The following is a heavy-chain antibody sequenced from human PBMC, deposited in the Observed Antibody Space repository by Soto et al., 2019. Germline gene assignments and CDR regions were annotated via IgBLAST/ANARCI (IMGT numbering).Heavy chain of an antibody. Sequence: GGSLRLSCAASGFTFSSFGMHWVRQAPGKGLEWVAVMSFDGNSKYYADSTKGRFIISRDNSKNTLYLEMNSLRAEDTAVYYCAKDKGRSLTGGMDVWGQGTTVTVSS. CDR2: MSFDGNSK. V-gene: IGHV3-30*18. D-gene: IGHD3-9*01. CDR3: AKDKGRSLTGGMDV. J-gene: IGHJ6*02. CDR1: GFTFSSFG.